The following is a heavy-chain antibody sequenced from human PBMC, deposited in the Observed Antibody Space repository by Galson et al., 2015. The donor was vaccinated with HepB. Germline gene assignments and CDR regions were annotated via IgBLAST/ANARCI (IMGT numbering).Heavy chain of an antibody. CDR2: IYYSGST. CDR3: AREEQLWFFDY. V-gene: IGHV4-59*01. CDR1: GGSISSYY. J-gene: IGHJ4*02. Sequence: ETLSLTCTVSGGSISSYYWSWIRQPPGKGLEWIGYIYYSGSTNYNPSLKSRVTISVDTSKNQFSLKLSSVTAADTAVYYCAREEQLWFFDYWGQGTLVTVSS. D-gene: IGHD5-18*01.